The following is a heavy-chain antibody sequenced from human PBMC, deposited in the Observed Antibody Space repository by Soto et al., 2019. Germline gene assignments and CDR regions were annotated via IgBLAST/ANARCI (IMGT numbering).Heavy chain of an antibody. CDR2: IIPIFGTA. J-gene: IGHJ1*01. D-gene: IGHD3-22*01. CDR3: ARGLPYDSSGYLSAEYFQH. Sequence: QVQLVQSGAEVKKPGSSVTVSCKASGGTFSSYAISWVRQAPGQGLEWMGGIIPIFGTANYAQKFQGRVTITADKSTSTAYMELSSLRSEDTAVYYCARGLPYDSSGYLSAEYFQHWGQGTLVTVSS. CDR1: GGTFSSYA. V-gene: IGHV1-69*06.